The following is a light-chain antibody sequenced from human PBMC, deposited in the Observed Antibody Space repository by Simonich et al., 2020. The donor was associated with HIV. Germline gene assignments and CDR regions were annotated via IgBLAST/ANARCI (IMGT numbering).Light chain of an antibody. CDR1: QGISKS. V-gene: IGKV1-NL1*01. Sequence: IQMTQSPSSLSTSVGDRVTITCRASQGISKSLAWYQQKPGKAPKLLLYGASRLESGVPSRFSGSGSGTEFTLTISSLQPDDFATYYCQQYNTYPRTFGQGTKVEI. CDR2: GAS. J-gene: IGKJ1*01. CDR3: QQYNTYPRT.